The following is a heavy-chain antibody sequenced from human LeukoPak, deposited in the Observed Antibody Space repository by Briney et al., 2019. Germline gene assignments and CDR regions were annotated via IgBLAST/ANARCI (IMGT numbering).Heavy chain of an antibody. Sequence: PGGSLRPSCAASGFTFSNYWMNWVRQAPGKGLEWVANIKEDGSETYYVDSVKGRFTISRDNARNSLYLQMNSLRAEDTAVYHCARGKANSFDIWGQGTMVTVSS. J-gene: IGHJ3*02. V-gene: IGHV3-7*01. CDR2: IKEDGSET. CDR3: ARGKANSFDI. CDR1: GFTFSNYW.